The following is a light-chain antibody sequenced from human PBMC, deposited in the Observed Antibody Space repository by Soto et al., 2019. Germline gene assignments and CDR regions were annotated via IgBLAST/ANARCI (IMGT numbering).Light chain of an antibody. V-gene: IGKV1-12*02. CDR1: QGLSSY. CDR2: AAS. CDR3: LSGHSRP. J-gene: IGKJ4*01. Sequence: DIQMTQSPSSVRASVGDRVAITCRASQGLSSYLAWYQKKPGKATKLLIYAASNLQSGVPSRFSGSGSGIDFPLTISSLQPEDFATYFCLSGHSRPFGGGTKVDIK.